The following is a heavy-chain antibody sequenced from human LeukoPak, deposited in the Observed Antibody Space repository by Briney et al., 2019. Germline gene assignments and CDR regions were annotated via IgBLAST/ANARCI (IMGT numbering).Heavy chain of an antibody. J-gene: IGHJ4*02. CDR2: IKQDGSEK. Sequence: GGSLRLSCAASGFTFSSYGMSWVRQAPGKGLEWVANIKQDGSEKYYVDSVKGRFTISRDNAKNSLYLQMNSLRAEDTAVYYCARERDAYAGFDYWGQGTLVTVSS. V-gene: IGHV3-7*01. D-gene: IGHD5-24*01. CDR3: ARERDAYAGFDY. CDR1: GFTFSSYG.